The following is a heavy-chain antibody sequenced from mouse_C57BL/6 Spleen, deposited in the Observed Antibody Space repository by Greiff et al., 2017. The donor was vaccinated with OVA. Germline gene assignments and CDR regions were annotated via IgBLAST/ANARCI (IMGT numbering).Heavy chain of an antibody. Sequence: VQLQQPGAELVRPGTSVKLSCKASGYTFTSYWMHWVKQRPGQGLEWIGVIDPSDSYTNYNQKFKGKATLTVDTSSSTAYMQLSSLTSEDSAVYYCARETTGGSTDYWGQGTTLTVSA. V-gene: IGHV1-59*01. CDR1: GYTFTSYW. D-gene: IGHD1-1*01. CDR2: IDPSDSYT. CDR3: ARETTGGSTDY. J-gene: IGHJ2*01.